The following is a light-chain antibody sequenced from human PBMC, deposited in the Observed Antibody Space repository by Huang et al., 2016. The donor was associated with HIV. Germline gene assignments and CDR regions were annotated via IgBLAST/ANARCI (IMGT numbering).Light chain of an antibody. CDR1: QNIGDN. Sequence: EIVMTQSPATLSVSPGERVTLSCRASQNIGDNLTWYQHKPGQAPRLLIYVASTRATGIPPRFSGSGFGTEFTLTISGLESEDFAVYYCQQFNNWPPRFTFGPGTTVDVK. CDR2: VAS. CDR3: QQFNNWPPRFT. V-gene: IGKV3-15*01. J-gene: IGKJ3*01.